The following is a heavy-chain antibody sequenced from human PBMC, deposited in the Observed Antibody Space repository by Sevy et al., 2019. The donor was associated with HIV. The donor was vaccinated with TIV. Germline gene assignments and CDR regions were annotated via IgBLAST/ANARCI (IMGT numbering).Heavy chain of an antibody. D-gene: IGHD4-17*01. Sequence: ETLSLTCAVYGGSFSGYYWSWIRQPPGKGLEWIGEINHSGSTNYNPSLKSRVTISVDTSKNQFSLKLSSVTAADTAVYYCARRATVTLSFDYWGQGTLVTVSS. J-gene: IGHJ4*02. CDR1: GGSFSGYY. CDR2: INHSGST. CDR3: ARRATVTLSFDY. V-gene: IGHV4-34*01.